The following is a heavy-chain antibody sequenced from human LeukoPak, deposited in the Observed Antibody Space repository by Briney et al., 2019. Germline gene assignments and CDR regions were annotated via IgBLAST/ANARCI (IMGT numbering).Heavy chain of an antibody. Sequence: PGGSLRLSCTASGFTFGDYAMSWFRQAPGKGLEWVGFIRSKAYGGTTEYAASVKGRFTISRDDSKSIAYLQMNSLKTEDTAVYYCTRGSVSMIVVVRGTYGMDVWGQGTTVTVSS. D-gene: IGHD3-22*01. CDR3: TRGSVSMIVVVRGTYGMDV. J-gene: IGHJ6*02. CDR1: GFTFGDYA. V-gene: IGHV3-49*03. CDR2: IRSKAYGGTT.